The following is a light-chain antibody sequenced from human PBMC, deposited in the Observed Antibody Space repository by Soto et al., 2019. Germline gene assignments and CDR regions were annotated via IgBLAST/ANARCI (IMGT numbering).Light chain of an antibody. V-gene: IGLV1-47*01. J-gene: IGLJ1*01. CDR2: NNN. Sequence: QSALTQPPSASGTPGQGGPLSCSGISSNIGNNYVYWYQQLPGASPKLLIYNNNQRPSGVPDRFSGSKSGTSASLAISGLRSEDEGDYYCSAWDDSLSGFDVFGTGTKVTVL. CDR1: SSNIGNNY. CDR3: SAWDDSLSGFDV.